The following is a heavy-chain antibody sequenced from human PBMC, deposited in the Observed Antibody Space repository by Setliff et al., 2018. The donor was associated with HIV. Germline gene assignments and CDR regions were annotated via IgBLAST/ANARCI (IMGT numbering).Heavy chain of an antibody. Sequence: SETLSLTCTVSGGSISSNNDHWGWIRQPPGKGLEWIGSISHSGSTLYKPSLKSRVTMSVDTSKNQFSLKLNSVTAADTAVYHCARLSSYRSSSYYFDYWGQGALVTV. J-gene: IGHJ4*02. CDR1: GGSISSNNDH. V-gene: IGHV4-39*01. CDR2: ISHSGST. D-gene: IGHD6-6*01. CDR3: ARLSSYRSSSYYFDY.